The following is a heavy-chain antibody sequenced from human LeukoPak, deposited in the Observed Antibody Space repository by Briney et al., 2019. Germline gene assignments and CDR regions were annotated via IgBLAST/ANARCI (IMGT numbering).Heavy chain of an antibody. CDR1: GFTFSSYA. V-gene: IGHV3-30-3*01. J-gene: IGHJ4*02. D-gene: IGHD3-9*01. CDR2: ISYDGSNK. Sequence: GGSLRLSCAASGFTFSSYAVHWVRQAPGKGLEWVAVISYDGSNKYYADSVKGRFTISRDNSKNTLYLQMNSLRAEDTAVYYCARVLDVLRYFDWLRAPIDYWGQGTLVTVSS. CDR3: ARVLDVLRYFDWLRAPIDY.